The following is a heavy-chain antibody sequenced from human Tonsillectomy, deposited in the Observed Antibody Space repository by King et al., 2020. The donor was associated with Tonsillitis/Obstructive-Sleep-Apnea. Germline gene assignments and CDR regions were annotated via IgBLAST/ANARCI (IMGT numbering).Heavy chain of an antibody. CDR2: INHSGST. CDR3: ASYRQVVVADNLYY. Sequence: VQLQQWGAGLLKPSETLSLTCAVYGGSFIGYYWSWIRQPPVKGLEWIGEINHSGSTNYNPSLKSRVTISVDTSKNQFSLRLSSVTAADTAVYYCASYRQVVVADNLYYWGQGTMVTVSS. J-gene: IGHJ4*02. V-gene: IGHV4-34*01. D-gene: IGHD2-15*01. CDR1: GGSFIGYY.